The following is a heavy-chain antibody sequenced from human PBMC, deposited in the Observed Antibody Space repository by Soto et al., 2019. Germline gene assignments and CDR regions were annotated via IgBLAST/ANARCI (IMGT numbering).Heavy chain of an antibody. CDR2: ISHDGRNK. J-gene: IGHJ4*02. CDR3: AKDDNYDYVWGTYRSLYFDY. D-gene: IGHD3-16*02. V-gene: IGHV3-30*18. CDR1: RFTFSSDG. Sequence: GGSLRLSCTASRFTFSSDGMHLVRQAPCKGREWGSLISHDGRNKYYADSVKGRLTISRDNSKNTLYLQMNSLRAEDTAVYYCAKDDNYDYVWGTYRSLYFDYWGRGTLVTVSS.